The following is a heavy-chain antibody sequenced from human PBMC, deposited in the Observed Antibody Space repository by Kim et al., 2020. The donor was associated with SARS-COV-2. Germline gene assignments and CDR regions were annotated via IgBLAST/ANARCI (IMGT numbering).Heavy chain of an antibody. Sequence: SETLSLTCAVYGGSFSGYYWSWIRQPPGKGLEWIGEINHSGSTNYNPSLKSRVTISVDTSKNQFSLKLSSVTAADTAVYYCAIVSRRTGLDYWGQGTLVTVSS. J-gene: IGHJ4*02. CDR3: AIVSRRTGLDY. CDR1: GGSFSGYY. V-gene: IGHV4-34*01. D-gene: IGHD1-1*01. CDR2: INHSGST.